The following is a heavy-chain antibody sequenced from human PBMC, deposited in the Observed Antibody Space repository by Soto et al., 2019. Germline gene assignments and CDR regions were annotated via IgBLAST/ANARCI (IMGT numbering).Heavy chain of an antibody. V-gene: IGHV4-39*07. Sequence: PSETLSLTCTVSGGSISSSSYYWGWIRQPPGKGLEWIGSTIYYSGSTYYKPSLKCRVTISVDTSKNQFSLNLSSVTAADTAVYYYARERGRYCSSTSCYASHDAFDIWGQGTMVTVSS. CDR1: GGSISSSSYY. CDR3: ARERGRYCSSTSCYASHDAFDI. CDR2: TIYYSGST. J-gene: IGHJ3*02. D-gene: IGHD2-2*01.